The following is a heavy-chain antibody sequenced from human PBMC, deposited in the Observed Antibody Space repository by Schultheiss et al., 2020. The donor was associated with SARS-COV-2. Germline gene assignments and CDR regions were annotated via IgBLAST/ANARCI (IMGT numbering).Heavy chain of an antibody. J-gene: IGHJ4*02. D-gene: IGHD5-24*01. CDR2: ISYDGINK. CDR3: ARVRDGYNSHFDY. CDR1: GFTFSSYA. V-gene: IGHV3-30-3*01. Sequence: GGSLRLSCAASGFTFSSYAMHWVRQAPGKGLEWVAVISYDGINKYYADSVKGRFTISRDNSKNTLYLQMNSLRAEDTAVYYCARVRDGYNSHFDYWGQGTLVTVSS.